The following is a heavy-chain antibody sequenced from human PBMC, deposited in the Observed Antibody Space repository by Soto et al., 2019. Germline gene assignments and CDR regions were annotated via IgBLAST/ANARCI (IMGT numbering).Heavy chain of an antibody. CDR3: ARGAYSYLIEY. CDR2: INPNSGAT. V-gene: IGHV1-2*02. J-gene: IGHJ4*02. Sequence: QVQLVQSGAEVKKPGASLKVSCKTSGYSFTAYYVHWVRQAPGQGLEWMGWINPNSGATNYPQTVQCRVTMTRDTSISTAYMELSRLRSDDTAVYYSARGAYSYLIEYWGQGTPVTLSS. CDR1: GYSFTAYY. D-gene: IGHD4-4*01.